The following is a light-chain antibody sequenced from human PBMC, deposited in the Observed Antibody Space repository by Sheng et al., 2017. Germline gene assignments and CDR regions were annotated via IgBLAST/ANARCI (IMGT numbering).Light chain of an antibody. CDR2: AAS. J-gene: IGKJ4*02. V-gene: IGKV1-NL1*01. Sequence: DIHMTQSPSSLSASVGDRVTITCRASRGIYNSLAWYQQKPGKSHKLLLHAASKLETGVPSRFSGSGSGTDYTLTISGLQPEDFATYYCQQYYDHPPLTFGGGTKVEIK. CDR1: RGIYNS. CDR3: QQYYDHPPLT.